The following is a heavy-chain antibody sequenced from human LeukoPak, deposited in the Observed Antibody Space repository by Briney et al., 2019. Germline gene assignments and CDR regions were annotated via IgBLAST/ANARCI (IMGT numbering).Heavy chain of an antibody. J-gene: IGHJ4*02. CDR2: ISCDGSNK. Sequence: GRSLRLSCAASGFTFSSYAMHWVREAPGKGLGGEAVISCDGSNKYYAGSVKGRFTISRDNSKNTLYLQMNSLRAEDTAVYYCVLIAAAGTAFDYWGQGTLVTVSS. V-gene: IGHV3-30*04. CDR1: GFTFSSYA. CDR3: VLIAAAGTAFDY. D-gene: IGHD6-13*01.